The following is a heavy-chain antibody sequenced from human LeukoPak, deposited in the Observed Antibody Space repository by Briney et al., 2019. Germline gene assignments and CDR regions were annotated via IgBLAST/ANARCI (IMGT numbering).Heavy chain of an antibody. Sequence: PGGSLRLXCTASGFTFSGSALHWVRQPSGKELEWIARIRRKGNNYVTAYAASVRGRFTISRDDSETTTFLQMNSLKIEDTALYYCTSGYAGNSDYYYYMDVWGKGTTVAVSS. CDR1: GFTFSGSA. D-gene: IGHD2-2*01. J-gene: IGHJ6*03. CDR3: TSGYAGNSDYYYYMDV. V-gene: IGHV3-73*01. CDR2: IRRKGNNYVT.